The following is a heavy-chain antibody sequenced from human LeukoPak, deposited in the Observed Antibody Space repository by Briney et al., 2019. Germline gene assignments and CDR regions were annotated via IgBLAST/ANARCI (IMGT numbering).Heavy chain of an antibody. CDR2: IRYDGSNK. V-gene: IGHV3-30*02. D-gene: IGHD2-15*01. J-gene: IGHJ4*02. CDR3: AKDEGRLGYCSGGSCYDPTH. Sequence: SGGSLRLSCAASGFTFSSYGMHWVRQAPGKGLEGVAFIRYDGSNKYYADSVKGRFTISRDKSTNTLYLQMNSLRAEDTAVYYCAKDEGRLGYCSGGSCYDPTHWGQGTLVTVSS. CDR1: GFTFSSYG.